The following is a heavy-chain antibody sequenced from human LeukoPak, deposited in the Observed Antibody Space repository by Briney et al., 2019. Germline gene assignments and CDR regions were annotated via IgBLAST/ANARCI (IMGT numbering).Heavy chain of an antibody. V-gene: IGHV4-4*07. CDR1: GGSISTYY. CDR2: IYTSGST. D-gene: IGHD1-1*01. J-gene: IGHJ4*02. CDR3: ARALHLELHSYFDY. Sequence: SETLSLTCTVSGGSISTYYWSWIRQPAGKGLEWIGRIYTSGSTNYNPSLKSRVTMSVDTSKNQFSLKLSSVTAADTAVYYCARALHLELHSYFDYWGQGTLVTVSS.